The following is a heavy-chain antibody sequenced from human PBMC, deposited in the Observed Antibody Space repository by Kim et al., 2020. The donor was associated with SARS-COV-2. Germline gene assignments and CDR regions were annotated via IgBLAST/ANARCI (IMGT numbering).Heavy chain of an antibody. D-gene: IGHD3-16*01. CDR2: IYYSGSA. V-gene: IGHV4-39*07. CDR3: ARILLGGYYNWFDP. CDR1: GGSISSSSYY. Sequence: SETLSLTCTVSGGSISSSSYYWGWIRQPPGKGLEWIGSIYYSGSAYYNPSLKSRVTISVDTSKNQFSLKLSSVTAADTAVYYCARILLGGYYNWFDPWGQGTLVTVSS. J-gene: IGHJ5*02.